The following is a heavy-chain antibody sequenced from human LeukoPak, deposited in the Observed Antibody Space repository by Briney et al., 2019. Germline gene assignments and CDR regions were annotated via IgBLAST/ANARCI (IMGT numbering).Heavy chain of an antibody. V-gene: IGHV3-23*01. CDR3: AKGGVSYTYYFDC. Sequence: TGGSLRLSCAASGFTFSNYAMSWVRQAPGKGLEWVSGISGSGASTYSADFVKGRFTISRDTSKNTLYLQLNSLRAEDTAVYYCAKGGVSYTYYFDCWGQGTLVTVSS. J-gene: IGHJ4*02. CDR1: GFTFSNYA. CDR2: ISGSGAST. D-gene: IGHD2-8*01.